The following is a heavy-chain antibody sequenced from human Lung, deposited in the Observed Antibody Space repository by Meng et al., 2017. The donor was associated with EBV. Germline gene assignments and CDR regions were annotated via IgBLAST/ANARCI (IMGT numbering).Heavy chain of an antibody. J-gene: IGHJ2*01. V-gene: IGHV1-2*06. CDR2: INPNSGAT. CDR1: GYTFTGYD. CDR3: ARDSRHCTSASCYSWYFDL. D-gene: IGHD2-2*02. Sequence: VQRVQSGAEVKKPGASVKFSCKASGYTFTGYDMHWGRQAPGQGLEWMGRINPNSGATEYAQNFQGRVAMTRDTSISTAYMELSRLRSDDTAVYYCARDSRHCTSASCYSWYFDLWGRGTLVTVSS.